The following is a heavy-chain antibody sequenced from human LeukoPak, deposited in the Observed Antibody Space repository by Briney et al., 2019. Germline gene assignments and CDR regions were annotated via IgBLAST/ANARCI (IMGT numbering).Heavy chain of an antibody. Sequence: PGGSLRLSCAASGFTFSSYAMSWVRQAPGKGLEWVSAISGTGGSTYYADSVKGRFTISRDNSKNTLYLQMNSLRAEDTAVYYCAARNTAMAQYYFDYWGQGTLVTASS. J-gene: IGHJ4*02. CDR3: AARNTAMAQYYFDY. D-gene: IGHD5-18*01. V-gene: IGHV3-23*01. CDR1: GFTFSSYA. CDR2: ISGTGGST.